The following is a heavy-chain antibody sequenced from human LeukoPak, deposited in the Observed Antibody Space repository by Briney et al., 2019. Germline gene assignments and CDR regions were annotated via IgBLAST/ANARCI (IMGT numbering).Heavy chain of an antibody. Sequence: PGGPLRLSCAASGFTFSSYAMSWVRQAPGKGLEWVSAISGSGGSTYYADSVKGRFTISRDNSKNTLYLQMNSLRAEDTAVYYCAKPYDFWSGYLFYFDYWGQGTLVTVSS. CDR2: ISGSGGST. D-gene: IGHD3-3*01. CDR1: GFTFSSYA. V-gene: IGHV3-23*01. J-gene: IGHJ4*02. CDR3: AKPYDFWSGYLFYFDY.